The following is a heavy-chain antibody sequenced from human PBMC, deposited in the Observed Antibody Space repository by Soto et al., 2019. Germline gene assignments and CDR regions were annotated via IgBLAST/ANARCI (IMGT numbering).Heavy chain of an antibody. J-gene: IGHJ6*02. Sequence: PAGTLSLTCAVSGYSISSGNYWAWLREPPGRGLEWIGSLYHIGSTHYNTSLKSRVTISVDTSKNHFSLELSSVTAADTAIYYCRSSTSCYDESCVDVWGQGTMVTVSS. V-gene: IGHV4-38-2*01. D-gene: IGHD2-2*01. CDR3: RSSTSCYDESCVDV. CDR2: LYHIGST. CDR1: GYSISSGNY.